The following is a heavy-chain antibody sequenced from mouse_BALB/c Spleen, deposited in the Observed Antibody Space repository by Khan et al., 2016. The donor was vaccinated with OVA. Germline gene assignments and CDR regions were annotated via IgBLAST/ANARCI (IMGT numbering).Heavy chain of an antibody. CDR1: GYTFNSYY. D-gene: IGHD2-14*01. CDR3: TRGGYCGFAY. CDR2: INPSNGGT. Sequence: QVQLQQSGAELVKPGASVKLSCKASGYTFNSYYMYWVKQRPGQGLEWIGEINPSNGGTNFNEKFKSKATLTVDKSSSTAYMQLSSLTSEDSAVYYWTRGGYCGFAYWGQGTLVTVSA. V-gene: IGHV1S81*02. J-gene: IGHJ3*01.